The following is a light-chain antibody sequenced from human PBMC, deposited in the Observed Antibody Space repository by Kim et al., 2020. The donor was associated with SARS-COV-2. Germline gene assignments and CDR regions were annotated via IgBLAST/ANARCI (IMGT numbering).Light chain of an antibody. CDR2: GAS. Sequence: ESPGERATLSCRASQSVSSNLAWYQQKPGQAPRLLIYGASTRATGIPARFSGSGSGTEFTLTISSLQSEDFAVYYCQQYNNWPLTFGQGTKVDIK. V-gene: IGKV3-15*01. CDR1: QSVSSN. CDR3: QQYNNWPLT. J-gene: IGKJ1*01.